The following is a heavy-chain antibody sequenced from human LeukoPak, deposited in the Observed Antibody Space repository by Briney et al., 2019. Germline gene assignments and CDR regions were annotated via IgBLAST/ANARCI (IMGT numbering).Heavy chain of an antibody. CDR3: ARDRAMTTVTTGLGWGIDY. V-gene: IGHV3-30*04. Sequence: GRSLRLSCAASGFTFSSYAMHWVRQAPGNGLEWVAVISYDGSNKYYADSVKGRFTISRDNSKNTLYLQMNSLRAEDTAVYYCARDRAMTTVTTGLGWGIDYWGQGTLVTVSS. CDR1: GFTFSSYA. D-gene: IGHD4-17*01. J-gene: IGHJ4*02. CDR2: ISYDGSNK.